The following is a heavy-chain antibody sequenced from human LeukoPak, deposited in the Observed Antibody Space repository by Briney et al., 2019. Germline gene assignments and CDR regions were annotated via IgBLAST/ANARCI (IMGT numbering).Heavy chain of an antibody. J-gene: IGHJ5*02. V-gene: IGHV3-23*01. D-gene: IGHD6-13*01. CDR1: GFTFSNYA. Sequence: GGSLRLSCAASGFTFSNYAMSWVRQAPGKGLEWVSAISGSGGSTYYADSVKGRFTISRDNSKNTLYLQMNSLRAEDTAVYYCAKDLGSSWYTNWFDPWGQGTLVTVSS. CDR2: ISGSGGST. CDR3: AKDLGSSWYTNWFDP.